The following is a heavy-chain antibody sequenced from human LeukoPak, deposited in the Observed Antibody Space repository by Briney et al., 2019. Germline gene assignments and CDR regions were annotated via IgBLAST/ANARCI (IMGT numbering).Heavy chain of an antibody. Sequence: PGRSLRLSCAASGFTFSSYAMHWVRQAPGKGLEWVAVISYDGSNKYYADSVKGRFTISRDNSENTLYLQMNSLRAEDTAVYYCARDLPPYYDFWSGRLDYWGQGTLVTVSS. V-gene: IGHV3-30*01. D-gene: IGHD3-3*01. CDR2: ISYDGSNK. J-gene: IGHJ4*02. CDR1: GFTFSSYA. CDR3: ARDLPPYYDFWSGRLDY.